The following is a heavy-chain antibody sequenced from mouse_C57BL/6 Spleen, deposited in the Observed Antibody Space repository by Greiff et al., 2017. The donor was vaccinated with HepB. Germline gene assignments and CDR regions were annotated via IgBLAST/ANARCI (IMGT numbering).Heavy chain of an antibody. V-gene: IGHV1-59*01. Sequence: QVQLQQPGAELVRPGTSVKLSCKASGYTFTSYWMHWVKQRPGQGLEWIGVIDPSDSYTNYNQKFKGKATLTVDTSSSTAYMQLSSLTSEDSAVYYCAREDSYWGQGTTLTVSS. J-gene: IGHJ2*01. CDR2: IDPSDSYT. CDR3: AREDSY. CDR1: GYTFTSYW.